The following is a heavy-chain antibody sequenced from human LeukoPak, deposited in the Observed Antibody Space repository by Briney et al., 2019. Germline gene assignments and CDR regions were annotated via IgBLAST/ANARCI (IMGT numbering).Heavy chain of an antibody. CDR1: GGSFSGYY. CDR2: INHSGST. V-gene: IGHV4-34*01. CDR3: ARAKRGSITGTTKIDY. J-gene: IGHJ4*02. D-gene: IGHD1-7*01. Sequence: SETLSLTCAVYGGSFSGYYWSWIRQPPGKGLERIGEINHSGSTNYNPSLKSRVTISVDTSKNQFSLKLSSVTAADTAVYYCARAKRGSITGTTKIDYWGQGTLVTVSS.